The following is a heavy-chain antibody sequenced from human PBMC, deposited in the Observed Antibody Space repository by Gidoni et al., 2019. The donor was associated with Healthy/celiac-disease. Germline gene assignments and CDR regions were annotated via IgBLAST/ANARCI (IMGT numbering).Heavy chain of an antibody. CDR2: ISCSGGST. CDR1: GFTFSSYA. V-gene: IGHV3-23*01. CDR3: AMPGGYSYGYVISPLDY. D-gene: IGHD5-18*01. Sequence: EVQLLESGGGLVQPGGSLRLSCAASGFTFSSYAMRWVRQAPGKGLEWVSVISCSGGSTYYADSVKGRFTISRDNSKNTLYLQMNSLRAEDTAVYYCAMPGGYSYGYVISPLDYWGQGTLVTVSS. J-gene: IGHJ4*02.